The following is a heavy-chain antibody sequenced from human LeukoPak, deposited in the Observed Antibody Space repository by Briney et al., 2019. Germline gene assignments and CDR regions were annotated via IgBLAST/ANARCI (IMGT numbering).Heavy chain of an antibody. CDR2: INHIGST. J-gene: IGHJ5*02. CDR3: ARVTMIVVVNWFDP. V-gene: IGHV4-34*01. D-gene: IGHD3-22*01. CDR1: GGSFRGYY. Sequence: PSETLSLTCAVYGGSFRGYYWRWIRQPPGKGLEWIGEINHIGSTNYNPSLKSRVTISVDTSKNQFSLKLSSVTAADTAVYYCARVTMIVVVNWFDPWGQGTLVTVSS.